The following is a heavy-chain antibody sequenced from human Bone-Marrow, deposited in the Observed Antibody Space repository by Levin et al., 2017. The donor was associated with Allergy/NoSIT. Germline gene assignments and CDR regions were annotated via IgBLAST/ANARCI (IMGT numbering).Heavy chain of an antibody. CDR3: AKGNLRSCGGSRCYPFDS. J-gene: IGHJ4*02. CDR2: ITDDGSAA. CDR1: GFTFSSYA. V-gene: IGHV3-23*01. Sequence: GESLKISCAASGFTFSSYAMSWVRQAPGKGLECVSVITDDGSAAAYVDSVKGRFTISRDNSKNALYLQMHSLRVEDTAVYHCAKGNLRSCGGSRCYPFDSWGQGTLVTVSS. D-gene: IGHD2-15*01.